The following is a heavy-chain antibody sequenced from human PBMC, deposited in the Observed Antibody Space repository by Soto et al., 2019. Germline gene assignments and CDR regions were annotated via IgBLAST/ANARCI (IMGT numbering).Heavy chain of an antibody. D-gene: IGHD2-15*01. Sequence: ASVKVSCKASGYTFTGYYMHWVRQAPGQGLEWMGWINPNGGGTNYAQKFQGRVTMTRDTSISTAYMELSRLRSDDTAVYYCARVSWPLEWFDPWGQGTLVTVSS. CDR2: INPNGGGT. CDR3: ARVSWPLEWFDP. J-gene: IGHJ5*02. CDR1: GYTFTGYY. V-gene: IGHV1-2*02.